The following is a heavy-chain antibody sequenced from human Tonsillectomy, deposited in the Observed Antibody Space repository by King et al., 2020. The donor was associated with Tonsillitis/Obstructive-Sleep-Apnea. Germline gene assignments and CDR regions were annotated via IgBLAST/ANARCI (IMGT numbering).Heavy chain of an antibody. V-gene: IGHV3-7*04. J-gene: IGHJ4*02. CDR2: IKQDGSEK. CDR3: ARDFTGYCSGGNCYSSGENY. D-gene: IGHD2-15*01. CDR1: GFTFSTYW. Sequence: VQLVESGGGLVQPGGSLRLSCAASGFTFSTYWMTWVRQAPGKGLEWVANIKQDGSEKYYVESVKGRFTISRDNAKNSLYLQMNSLRPEDTAVYHCARDFTGYCSGGNCYSSGENYWGQGTLVTVSS.